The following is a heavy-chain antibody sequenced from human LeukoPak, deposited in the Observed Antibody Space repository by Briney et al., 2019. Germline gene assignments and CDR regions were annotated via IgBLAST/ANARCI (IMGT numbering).Heavy chain of an antibody. D-gene: IGHD1-26*01. J-gene: IGHJ4*02. Sequence: EGSLRLSCAASGFTFSSNVMSWVRRAPGKGLEWVSSITGSGGSIYYADSVKGRFTSSRDNSKNTLYLQMSSLRAEDTAVYYCAKRGAEVGQTVAPGDYWGQGTLVTVSS. CDR3: AKRGAEVGQTVAPGDY. V-gene: IGHV3-23*01. CDR2: ITGSGGSI. CDR1: GFTFSSNV.